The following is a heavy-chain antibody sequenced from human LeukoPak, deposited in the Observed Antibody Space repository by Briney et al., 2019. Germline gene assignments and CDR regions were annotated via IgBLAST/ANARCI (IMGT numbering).Heavy chain of an antibody. D-gene: IGHD6-13*01. Sequence: PSETLSLTCAVSGGSISSSNWWSWVRQPPGKGLEWIGEIYHSGSTNYNPSLKSRVTISVDTSKNQFSLKLNSVTAADTAVYFCARGGSSWPPLMDVWGKGTTVTVSS. CDR2: IYHSGST. CDR1: GGSISSSNW. J-gene: IGHJ6*03. CDR3: ARGGSSWPPLMDV. V-gene: IGHV4-4*02.